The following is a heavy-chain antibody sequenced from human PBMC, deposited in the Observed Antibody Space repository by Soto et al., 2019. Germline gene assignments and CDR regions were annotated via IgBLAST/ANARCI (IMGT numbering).Heavy chain of an antibody. CDR2: ICPGDSDT. V-gene: IGHV5-51*01. J-gene: IGHJ5*02. CDR3: ARSRRKYWFSSSWYWFWFDP. CDR1: GYSFTSYW. Sequence: PGESLKISCQGSGYSFTSYWIGWVRQMPGKGLEWMGIICPGDSDTRYSPSFQGQVTISADKSISTAYLQWSSLKASDTAMYYCARSRRKYWFSSSWYWFWFDPWGQGTLVTVSS. D-gene: IGHD6-13*01.